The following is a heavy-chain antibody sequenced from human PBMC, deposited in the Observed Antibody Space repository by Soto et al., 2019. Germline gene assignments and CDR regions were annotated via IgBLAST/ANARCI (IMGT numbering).Heavy chain of an antibody. D-gene: IGHD3-16*01. CDR3: ARMGDVPYYYYGLDV. V-gene: IGHV1-18*01. Sequence: QVQLVQSGAEVKKPGASVKVSCKASGYSFTRYGISWVRQAPGQGLEWMGWISGYNANTNYPENLQXXXAXSTDTSTSTAYMEVRNLISDDTAVYYCARMGDVPYYYYGLDVWGQGTTVTVSS. J-gene: IGHJ6*02. CDR2: ISGYNANT. CDR1: GYSFTRYG.